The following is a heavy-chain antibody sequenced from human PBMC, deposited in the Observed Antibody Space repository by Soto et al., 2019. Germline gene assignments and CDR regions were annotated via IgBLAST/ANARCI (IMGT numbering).Heavy chain of an antibody. D-gene: IGHD3-16*01. Sequence: QVQLQESGPGLVKPSETLSLTCVVSGGSLSSYYWSWIRQPPGKGLEWIGYIYYSGSTTYNPSLTRRVTISVDTSKNQLSLNLSSVTAADTAVYYCARTWGSTTEYWGRGTLVTVSS. V-gene: IGHV4-59*01. CDR2: IYYSGST. CDR3: ARTWGSTTEY. J-gene: IGHJ4*02. CDR1: GGSLSSYY.